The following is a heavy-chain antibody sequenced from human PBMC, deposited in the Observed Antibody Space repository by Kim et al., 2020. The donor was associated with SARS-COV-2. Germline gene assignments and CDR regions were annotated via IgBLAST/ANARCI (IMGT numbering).Heavy chain of an antibody. CDR3: ARSGSYFDY. J-gene: IGHJ4*02. V-gene: IGHV3-74*01. CDR2: IT. Sequence: ITKYADSVKGRIPISRDNAKNPLYLQMDSLRSEGTAVYYCARSGSYFDYWGRGILVTVSS. D-gene: IGHD1-26*01.